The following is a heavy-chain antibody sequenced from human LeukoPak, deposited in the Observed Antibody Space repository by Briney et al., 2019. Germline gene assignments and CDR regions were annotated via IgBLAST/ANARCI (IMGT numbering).Heavy chain of an antibody. CDR1: GGTFSSYA. V-gene: IGHV1-69*13. D-gene: IGHD1-26*01. CDR2: IIPIFGTA. CDR3: ARRCILGPDTYYYGMDV. J-gene: IGHJ6*02. Sequence: SVKVSCKASGGTFSSYAISWVRQAPGQGLEWMGGIIPIFGTANYAQKFQGRVTITADESTSTAYMELSSLRSEDTAVYYCARRCILGPDTYYYGMDVWGQGTTVTVSS.